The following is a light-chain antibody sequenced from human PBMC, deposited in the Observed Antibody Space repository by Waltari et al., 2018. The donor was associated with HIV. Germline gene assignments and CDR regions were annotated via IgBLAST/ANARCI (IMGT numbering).Light chain of an antibody. Sequence: QSVLTQPPSVSGAPGQRVTIPCTGSSSNIRAGYDVHWYQQLPGTAPRVLIYGNSNRPSGVPDRFSGSKSGTSASLAITGLQAEDEADYYCQSYDTSLSGSGVFGGGTKLTVL. CDR2: GNS. CDR1: SSNIRAGYD. J-gene: IGLJ2*01. CDR3: QSYDTSLSGSGV. V-gene: IGLV1-40*01.